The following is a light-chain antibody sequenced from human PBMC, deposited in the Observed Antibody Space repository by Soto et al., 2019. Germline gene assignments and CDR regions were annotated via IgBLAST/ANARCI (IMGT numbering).Light chain of an antibody. V-gene: IGKV3-11*01. CDR1: QSVSSY. CDR2: DAS. CDR3: HQRSNWPPIS. Sequence: EIVLPQSPVTLPLSPWERATLSCRASQSVSSYLVWSQQKPGQAPRLLIYDASNRATGIPARSSGGGSGTACTLTVNKREPEDFAIHYFHQRSNWPPISFGRGTRLEIK. J-gene: IGKJ5*01.